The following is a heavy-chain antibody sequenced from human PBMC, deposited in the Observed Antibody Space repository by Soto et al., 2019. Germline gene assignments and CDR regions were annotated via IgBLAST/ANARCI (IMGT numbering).Heavy chain of an antibody. J-gene: IGHJ5*02. CDR1: GFTFSSYG. D-gene: IGHD2-2*01. V-gene: IGHV3-30*18. CDR3: AKDTGDCSRTSCNPGDNGFDP. CDR2: ISYDGNKK. Sequence: GGSLRLSCAASGFTFSSYGMHWVRQAPGKGLEWVAIISYDGNKKYYTDSVKGRFTISRDNSKNTLYLQMDSLRAEDTALYYCAKDTGDCSRTSCNPGDNGFDPWGQGTLVTV.